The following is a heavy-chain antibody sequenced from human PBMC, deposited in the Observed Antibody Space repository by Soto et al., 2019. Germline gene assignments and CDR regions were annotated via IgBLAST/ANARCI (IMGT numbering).Heavy chain of an antibody. Sequence: SVKVSCKASGGTFSSYTISWVRQAPGQGLEWMGRIIPILGIANYAQKFQGRVTITADKSTSTAYMELSSLRSEDTAVYYCARDLGYCSSTSCFYYYYYYMDVWGKGTTVTVSS. CDR2: IIPILGIA. J-gene: IGHJ6*03. V-gene: IGHV1-69*04. CDR3: ARDLGYCSSTSCFYYYYYYMDV. CDR1: GGTFSSYT. D-gene: IGHD2-2*01.